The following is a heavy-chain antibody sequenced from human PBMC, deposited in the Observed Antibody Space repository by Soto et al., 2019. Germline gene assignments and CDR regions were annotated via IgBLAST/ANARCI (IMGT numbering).Heavy chain of an antibody. CDR1: GGSISSGGYY. D-gene: IGHD3-22*01. V-gene: IGHV4-31*03. CDR2: IYYSGST. J-gene: IGHJ5*02. CDR3: AREMYYYDSSGYYLVSWFDP. Sequence: QVQLQESGPGLVKPSQTLSLTCTVSGGSISSGGYYWSWIRQHPGKGLEWIGYIYYSGSTYYTPSLKSRVTISVDTSKNQFSLKLSSVTAADTAVYYCAREMYYYDSSGYYLVSWFDPWGQGTLVTVSS.